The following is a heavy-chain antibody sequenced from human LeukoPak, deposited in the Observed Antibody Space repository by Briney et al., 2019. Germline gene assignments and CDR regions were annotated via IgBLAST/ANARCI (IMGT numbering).Heavy chain of an antibody. J-gene: IGHJ4*02. D-gene: IGHD3-22*01. Sequence: ASVKVSCKASGGTFSSYAISWVRQAPGQGLEWMGGIIPIFGTANYAQKFQGRVTITADESTSTAYMELSSLRSEDTAVYYCARGSGYYSFFDYWGQGTLVTVSS. V-gene: IGHV1-69*13. CDR3: ARGSGYYSFFDY. CDR1: GGTFSSYA. CDR2: IIPIFGTA.